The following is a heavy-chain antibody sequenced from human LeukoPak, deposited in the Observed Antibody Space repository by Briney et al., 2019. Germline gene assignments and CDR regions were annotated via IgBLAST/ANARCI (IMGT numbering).Heavy chain of an antibody. CDR3: AATVVTPWDYYHYGMDV. CDR1: GGSISSGGYS. Sequence: NASETLSLTCAVSGGSISSGGYSWSWIRQPPGKGLEWIGYIYHSGSTYYNPSLKSRVTISVDRSKNQFSLKLSSVTAADTAVYYCAATVVTPWDYYHYGMDVWGQGTTVTVSS. CDR2: IYHSGST. V-gene: IGHV4-30-2*01. D-gene: IGHD4-23*01. J-gene: IGHJ6*02.